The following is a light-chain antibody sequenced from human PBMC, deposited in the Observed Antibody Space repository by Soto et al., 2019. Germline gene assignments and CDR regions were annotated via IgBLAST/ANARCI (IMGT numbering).Light chain of an antibody. J-gene: IGKJ2*01. CDR2: GAS. Sequence: EIVLTQSPGTLSLSPGERATLSCRASQIVTTSYVAWYQQKPGQAPRLLMYGASHRATGIPGRFSGSGSGTDFTLTSSRLEPEDFAVYYCQQYGSSPNTFGQGTKLEIK. CDR1: QIVTTSY. CDR3: QQYGSSPNT. V-gene: IGKV3-20*01.